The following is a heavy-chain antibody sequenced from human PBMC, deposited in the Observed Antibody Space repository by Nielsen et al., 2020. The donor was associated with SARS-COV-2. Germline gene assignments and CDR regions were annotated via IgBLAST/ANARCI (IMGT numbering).Heavy chain of an antibody. CDR2: IFISGST. Sequence: SETLSLTCTVSGDSISSDNYYWSWIRQPAGKGLEWIGRIFISGSTNYNPSLESRVTISVDTSKNQFSLKLSSVTAADTAVYYCASDPLSWRGNYYYYGMDVWGQGTTVTVSS. CDR1: GDSISSDNYY. D-gene: IGHD6-13*01. CDR3: ASDPLSWRGNYYYYGMDV. V-gene: IGHV4-61*02. J-gene: IGHJ6*02.